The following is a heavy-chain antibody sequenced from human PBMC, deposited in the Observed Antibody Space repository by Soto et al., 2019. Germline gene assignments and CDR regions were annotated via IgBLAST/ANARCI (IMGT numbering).Heavy chain of an antibody. CDR2: INPSGGST. Sequence: QVQLVQSGAEVKKPGASVKVSCKASGYTFTSYYMHWVRQAPGQGLEWMGIINPSGGSTSYAQKFQGRVTMTRDTSTSTVYMELSSLRSQDTAVYYCAREHDYSNYQGPDYYMDVWGKGTTVTVSS. CDR1: GYTFTSYY. D-gene: IGHD4-4*01. J-gene: IGHJ6*03. CDR3: AREHDYSNYQGPDYYMDV. V-gene: IGHV1-46*03.